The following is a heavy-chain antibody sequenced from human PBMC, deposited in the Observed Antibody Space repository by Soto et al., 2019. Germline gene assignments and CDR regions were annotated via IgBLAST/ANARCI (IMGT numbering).Heavy chain of an antibody. Sequence: LSLTCAVYGGSFSGYYWSWIRQPPGKGLEWIGEINHSGSTNYNPSLKSRVTISVDTSKNQFSLKLSSVTAADTAVYYCARQRDWTYYYYYYMDVWGKGTTVTVSS. J-gene: IGHJ6*03. CDR2: INHSGST. D-gene: IGHD2-21*01. CDR1: GGSFSGYY. V-gene: IGHV4-34*01. CDR3: ARQRDWTYYYYYYMDV.